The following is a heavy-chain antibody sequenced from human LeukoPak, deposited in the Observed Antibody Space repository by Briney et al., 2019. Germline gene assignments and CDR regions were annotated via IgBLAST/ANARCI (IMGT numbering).Heavy chain of an antibody. V-gene: IGHV3-13*05. D-gene: IGHD1-1*01. CDR2: INTAGDP. Sequence: PGGSLRLSCAGSGFTFSNYDMHWVRQATGKGLEWVSGINTAGDPYYPGSVKGRFTISRENAKNSLYLQMNSLRDGDTAVYYCARDDWNGAFDIWGRGRMVTVSS. J-gene: IGHJ3*02. CDR3: ARDDWNGAFDI. CDR1: GFTFSNYD.